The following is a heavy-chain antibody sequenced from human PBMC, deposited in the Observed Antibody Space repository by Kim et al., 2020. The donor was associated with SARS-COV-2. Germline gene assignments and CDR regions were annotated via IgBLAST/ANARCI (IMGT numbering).Heavy chain of an antibody. D-gene: IGHD5-12*01. V-gene: IGHV3-11*06. CDR1: GFTFSDYY. CDR2: ISSSSSYT. J-gene: IGHJ5*02. CDR3: ARVYSGYDFRLTPFNWFDP. Sequence: GGSLRLSCAASGFTFSDYYMSWIRQAPGKGLEWVSYISSSSSYTNYADSVKGRFTISRDNAKNSLYLQMNSLRAEDTAVYYCARVYSGYDFRLTPFNWFDPWGQGTLVTVSS.